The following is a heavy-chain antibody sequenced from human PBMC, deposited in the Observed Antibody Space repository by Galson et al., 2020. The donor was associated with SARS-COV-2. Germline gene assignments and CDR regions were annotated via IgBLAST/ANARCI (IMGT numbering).Heavy chain of an antibody. D-gene: IGHD5-18*01. CDR1: GFSLSTSGVG. Sequence: KMSGPTLVKPTQTLTLTCTFSGFSLSTSGVGVGWIRQPPGKAPEWLALIYWDDDKRYSPSLKSRLTITKDTSKNQVVLTMTNMDPVDTATYYCAHLYSYGYGYYFDYWGQGTLVTVSS. V-gene: IGHV2-5*02. CDR3: AHLYSYGYGYYFDY. CDR2: IYWDDDK. J-gene: IGHJ4*02.